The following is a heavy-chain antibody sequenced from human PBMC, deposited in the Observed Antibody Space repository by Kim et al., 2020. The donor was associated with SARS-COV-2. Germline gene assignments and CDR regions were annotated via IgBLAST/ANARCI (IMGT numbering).Heavy chain of an antibody. D-gene: IGHD4-17*01. CDR1: GGSISSSNW. CDR3: ARSRGTTVAAGHLTRPRAFDI. V-gene: IGHV4-4*02. J-gene: IGHJ3*02. Sequence: SETLSLTCAVSGGSISSSNWWSWVRQPPGKGLEWIGEIYHSGSTNYNPSLKSRVTISVDKSKNQFSLKLSSVTAADTAVYYCARSRGTTVAAGHLTRPRAFDIWGQGTMVTVSS. CDR2: IYHSGST.